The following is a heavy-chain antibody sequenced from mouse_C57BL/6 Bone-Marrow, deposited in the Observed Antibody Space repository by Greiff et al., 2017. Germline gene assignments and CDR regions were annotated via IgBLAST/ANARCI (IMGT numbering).Heavy chain of an antibody. CDR3: ARPYYNNYWYFDV. CDR1: GYTFTSYW. CDR2: IYPGSGST. V-gene: IGHV1-55*01. D-gene: IGHD2-5*01. Sequence: VQLQQPGAELVKPGASVKMSCKASGYTFTSYWITWVKQRPGQGLAWIGDIYPGSGSTNYNEKFKSKATLTVDTSSSTAYMQLSSLTSEDSAFYYCARPYYNNYWYFDVWGKGTTVTVSS. J-gene: IGHJ1*03.